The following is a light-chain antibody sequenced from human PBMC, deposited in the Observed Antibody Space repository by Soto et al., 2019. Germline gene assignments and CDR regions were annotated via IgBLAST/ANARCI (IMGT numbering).Light chain of an antibody. V-gene: IGLV2-14*03. CDR2: DVR. Sequence: QSALTQPASVSGSVGQSITISCTGTSSDVGGYDFVYWYQHHPGKAPKLIIYDVRTRPSGVSDRFSDSKSGNTASLTISGLQAEDEAYYYCSSYTSDLGVFGTGTKVTVL. J-gene: IGLJ1*01. CDR3: SSYTSDLGV. CDR1: SSDVGGYDF.